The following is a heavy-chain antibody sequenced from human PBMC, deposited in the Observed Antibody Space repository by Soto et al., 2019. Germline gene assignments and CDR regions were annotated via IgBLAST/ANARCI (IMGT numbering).Heavy chain of an antibody. CDR1: GGSFSGYY. J-gene: IGHJ4*01. CDR3: ARLGDYYQAFDY. CDR2: IYYTGTT. V-gene: IGHV4-59*08. Sequence: SETLSLTCAVYGGSFSGYYWNWIRQPPGQGLECVGYIYYTGTTTYNPSLKSRVTVLVDTSKNQFSLKLRSVTSADTAVYYCARLGDYYQAFDYWGQGTLVTVSS. D-gene: IGHD3-22*01.